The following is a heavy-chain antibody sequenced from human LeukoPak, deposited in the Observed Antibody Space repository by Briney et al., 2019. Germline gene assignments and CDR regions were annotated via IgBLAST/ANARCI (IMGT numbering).Heavy chain of an antibody. J-gene: IGHJ5*02. CDR2: IYYSGST. CDR1: GGSISSGGYY. CDR3: ARRGYSYGYWFDP. D-gene: IGHD5-18*01. V-gene: IGHV4-31*03. Sequence: SQTLSLTCTVSGGSISSGGYYWSWIRQHPGKGLEWIGYIYYSGSTYYNPSLKSRVTISVDTSKNQFSLKLSSVTAADTAAYYCARRGYSYGYWFDPWGQGTLVTVSS.